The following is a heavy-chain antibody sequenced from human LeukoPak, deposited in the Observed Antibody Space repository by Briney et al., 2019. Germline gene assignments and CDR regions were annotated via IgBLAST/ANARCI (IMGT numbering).Heavy chain of an antibody. Sequence: GESLKISCKGSGYNFTCYWLGWVPQMPGKGLEWMGIIYPGDSDTRYSPSFQGQVTISADESISTAYLQWSSLKASDTAMYYCARRRTAAYYYYGMDVWGQGTTVTVSS. V-gene: IGHV5-51*01. J-gene: IGHJ6*02. CDR3: ARRRTAAYYYYGMDV. CDR1: GYNFTCYW. CDR2: IYPGDSDT. D-gene: IGHD6-25*01.